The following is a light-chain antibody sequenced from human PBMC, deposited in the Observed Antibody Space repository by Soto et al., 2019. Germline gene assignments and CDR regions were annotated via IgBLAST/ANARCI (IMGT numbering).Light chain of an antibody. Sequence: DIQMTQSPSTLSASVGDRVTITCRASQSISSWLAWYQQKPGKAPKLLIYKASSLESGVPLRFSGSGSGTDFTLTISSLKPDDSATYYCQQYNSYSWTFGQGTKVEIK. V-gene: IGKV1-5*03. CDR2: KAS. CDR1: QSISSW. J-gene: IGKJ1*01. CDR3: QQYNSYSWT.